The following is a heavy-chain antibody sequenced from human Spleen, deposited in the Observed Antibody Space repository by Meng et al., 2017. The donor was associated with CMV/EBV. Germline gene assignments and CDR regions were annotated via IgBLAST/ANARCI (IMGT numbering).Heavy chain of an antibody. CDR1: GASINSGGSY. CDR2: VYYDGST. D-gene: IGHD2-21*01. J-gene: IGHJ4*02. V-gene: IGHV4-31*02. Sequence: GASINSGGSYWGWIRQPPGKGLEWIGYVYYDGSTSYNPSLQSRVTISLDTPKNHFSLKLRSVTAADTAVYYCARYCAGDCYAPNFDYWGQGALVTVSS. CDR3: ARYCAGDCYAPNFDY.